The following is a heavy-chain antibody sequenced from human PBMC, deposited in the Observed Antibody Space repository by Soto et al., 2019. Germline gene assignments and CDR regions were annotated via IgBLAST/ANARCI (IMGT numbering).Heavy chain of an antibody. V-gene: IGHV3-33*01. J-gene: IGHJ4*02. CDR2: IWYDGSNT. CDR3: ARDQTFDSSGSYDY. CDR1: GFTFTSSA. Sequence: SCKASGFTFTSSAVHWVRQAPGKGLEWVAVIWYDGSNTYYADSVKGRFTISRDNSKNTLYLQMNSLRAEDTAVYYCARDQTFDSSGSYDYWGQGTLVTVSS. D-gene: IGHD3-22*01.